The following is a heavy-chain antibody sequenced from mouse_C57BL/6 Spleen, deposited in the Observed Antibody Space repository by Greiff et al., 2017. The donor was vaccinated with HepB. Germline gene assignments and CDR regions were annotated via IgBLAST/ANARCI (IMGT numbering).Heavy chain of an antibody. CDR1: GYTFTDYE. CDR2: IDPETGGT. Sequence: QVQLQQSGAELVRPGASVTLSCKASGYTFTDYEMHWVKQTPVHGLEWIGAIDPETGGTAYNQKFKGKAILTADKSSSTAYMELRSLTSEDSAVYYCTRSSSGGYYYAMDYWGQGTSVTVSS. J-gene: IGHJ4*01. CDR3: TRSSSGGYYYAMDY. V-gene: IGHV1-15*01. D-gene: IGHD1-1*01.